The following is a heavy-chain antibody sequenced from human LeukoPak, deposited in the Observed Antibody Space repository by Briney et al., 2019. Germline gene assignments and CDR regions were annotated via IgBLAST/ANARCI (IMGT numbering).Heavy chain of an antibody. CDR1: GGTFSSYA. Sequence: SVKVSCKASGGTFSSYAISWVRQAPGQGLEWMGGIIPIFGTANYAQKFQGRVTITADESTSTAYMELSSLRSEDTAVYYCATSPNEGSIYYYYYGMDVWGQGTTVTVSS. V-gene: IGHV1-69*01. CDR2: IIPIFGTA. CDR3: ATSPNEGSIYYYYYGMDV. D-gene: IGHD3-10*01. J-gene: IGHJ6*02.